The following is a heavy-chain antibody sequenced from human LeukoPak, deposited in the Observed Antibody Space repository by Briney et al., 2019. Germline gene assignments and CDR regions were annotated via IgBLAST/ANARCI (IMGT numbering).Heavy chain of an antibody. CDR1: GGSISSSNYY. J-gene: IGHJ4*02. Sequence: SETLSLTCTVSGGSISSSNYYWGWIRQPPGKGLEWIVSIYYSGSTYYNPSLKSRVTISVDTSKDQFSLKLSSVTAADTAVYYCARLPEYPDYWGQGTLVTVSS. CDR3: ARLPEYPDY. V-gene: IGHV4-39*01. D-gene: IGHD2/OR15-2a*01. CDR2: IYYSGST.